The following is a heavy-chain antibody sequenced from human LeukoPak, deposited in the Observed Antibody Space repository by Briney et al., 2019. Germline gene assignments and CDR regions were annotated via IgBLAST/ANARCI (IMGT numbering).Heavy chain of an antibody. Sequence: PSETLSLTCTVSGDSISSSNYYWVWIRQPPGKGLEWIGYIYYTGSTNYNPSLKSRVTISVDTSRNQFSLKLNSVTAADTAVYYCARAVMMVRGVIIGGYWFDPWGQGTLVTVSS. CDR3: ARAVMMVRGVIIGGYWFDP. CDR2: IYYTGST. CDR1: GDSISSSNYY. V-gene: IGHV4-61*05. J-gene: IGHJ5*02. D-gene: IGHD3-10*01.